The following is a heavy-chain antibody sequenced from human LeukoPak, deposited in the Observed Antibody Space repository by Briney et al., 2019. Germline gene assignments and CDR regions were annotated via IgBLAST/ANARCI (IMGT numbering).Heavy chain of an antibody. CDR2: IYASGST. CDR3: ARVAQKLERIALAATSEWRANWYFDL. Sequence: SETLSLTCTVSGGSIDSYHWSWIRHPAGRGLEWIGRIYASGSTNYNPSLKSRVTMSVDTSKNQFSLKLSSVTAADTAVYYCARVAQKLERIALAATSEWRANWYFDLWGRGTLVTVSS. CDR1: GGSIDSYH. D-gene: IGHD6-19*01. J-gene: IGHJ2*01. V-gene: IGHV4-4*07.